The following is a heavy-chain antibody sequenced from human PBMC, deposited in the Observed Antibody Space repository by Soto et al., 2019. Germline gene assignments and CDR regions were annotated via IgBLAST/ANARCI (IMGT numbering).Heavy chain of an antibody. CDR2: ISAYNGNT. CDR1: GYTFTSYG. J-gene: IGHJ4*02. D-gene: IGHD2-2*01. V-gene: IGHV1-18*01. Sequence: ASVKVSCKASGYTFTSYGISWVRQAPGQGLEWMGWISAYNGNTNYAQKLQGRATMTTDISTSTAYMELRSLRSDDTAIYYCARVGAYCVSTSCHDYWGQGTLVTVSS. CDR3: ARVGAYCVSTSCHDY.